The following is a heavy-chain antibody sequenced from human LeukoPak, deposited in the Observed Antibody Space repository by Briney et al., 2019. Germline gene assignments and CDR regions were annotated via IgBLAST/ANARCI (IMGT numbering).Heavy chain of an antibody. J-gene: IGHJ4*02. D-gene: IGHD5-12*01. CDR1: GGSISSYY. V-gene: IGHV4-59*01. CDR3: ARVSGYDWESFSDY. CDR2: IYYSGST. Sequence: SETLSLTCTVTGGSISSYYWSWIRQPPGKGLEWIGYIYYSGSTNYNPSLKSRVTISVDTSKIQFSLKLSSVTAADTAVYYCARVSGYDWESFSDYWGQGTLVTVSS.